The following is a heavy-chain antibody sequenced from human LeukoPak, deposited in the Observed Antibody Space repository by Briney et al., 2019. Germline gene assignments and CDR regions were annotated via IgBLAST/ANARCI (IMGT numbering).Heavy chain of an antibody. J-gene: IGHJ3*02. CDR1: GFTFSSYA. V-gene: IGHV3-23*01. CDR2: ISGSGGTT. Sequence: PGGSLRLSCAASGFTFSSYATSWVRQAPGKGLEWVSAISGSGGTTYYADSLKGRFTISRDNSKNTLYLQMNSLRAEDTAVYYCAKDKTTVTPRGLDIWGQGTMVTISS. D-gene: IGHD4-17*01. CDR3: AKDKTTVTPRGLDI.